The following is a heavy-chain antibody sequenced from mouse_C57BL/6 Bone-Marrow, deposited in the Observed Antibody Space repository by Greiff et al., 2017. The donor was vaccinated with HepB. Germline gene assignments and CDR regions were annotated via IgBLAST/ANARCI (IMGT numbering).Heavy chain of an antibody. D-gene: IGHD2-2*01. CDR3: GSTMVTAGGPWFAY. V-gene: IGHV5-4*03. CDR2: ISDGGSYT. J-gene: IGHJ3*01. Sequence: DVKLVESGGGLVKPGGSLKLSCAASGFTFSSYAMSWVRQTPEKRLEWVATISDGGSYTFYPDNVKGRFTISRDNAKNNLYLQMSHLKSEDTAMYYCGSTMVTAGGPWFAYWGQGTLVTVSA. CDR1: GFTFSSYA.